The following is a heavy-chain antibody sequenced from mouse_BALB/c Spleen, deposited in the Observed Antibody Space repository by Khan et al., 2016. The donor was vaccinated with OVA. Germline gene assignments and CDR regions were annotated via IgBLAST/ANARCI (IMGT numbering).Heavy chain of an antibody. CDR2: IDPENGNT. V-gene: IGHV14-1*02. CDR1: GFNIKDYY. J-gene: IGHJ3*01. CDR3: TRDGYSTWFAN. Sequence: VQLKQSGAELVRPGALVNLSCKASGFNIKDYYMHWVKQRPEQGLEWIGWIDPENGNTIYDPKFQGKASITSDTSSNTAYLQLSSLPSEDTAVDYRTRDGYSTWFANWGQGTLVTVSA. D-gene: IGHD2-3*01.